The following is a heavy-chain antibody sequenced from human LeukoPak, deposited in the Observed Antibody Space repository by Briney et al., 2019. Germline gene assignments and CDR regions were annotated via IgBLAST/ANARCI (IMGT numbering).Heavy chain of an antibody. D-gene: IGHD3-10*01. Sequence: GGSLRLSWAASGFTFSNAWMSWVRQAPGEGLEWVGRIKSKTDGGTTDYAAPVKGRFTISRDDSKNTLYLQMNSLKTEDTAVYYCTTSEGALWYYFDYWGQGTLVTVSS. CDR3: TTSEGALWYYFDY. J-gene: IGHJ4*02. CDR1: GFTFSNAW. V-gene: IGHV3-15*01. CDR2: IKSKTDGGTT.